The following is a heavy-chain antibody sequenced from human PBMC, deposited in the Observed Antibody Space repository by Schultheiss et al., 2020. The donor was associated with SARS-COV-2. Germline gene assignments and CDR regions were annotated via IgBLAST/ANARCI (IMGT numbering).Heavy chain of an antibody. CDR3: ARDKDSGYDLALDAFDI. CDR2: IKQDGSEK. V-gene: IGHV3-7*01. Sequence: GGSLRLSCAASGFTFSNAWMSWVRQAPGKGLEWVANIKQDGSEKYYVDSVKGRFTISRDNAKNSLYLQMNSLRAEDTAVYYCARDKDSGYDLALDAFDIWGQGTMVTVSS. CDR1: GFTFSNAW. D-gene: IGHD5-12*01. J-gene: IGHJ3*02.